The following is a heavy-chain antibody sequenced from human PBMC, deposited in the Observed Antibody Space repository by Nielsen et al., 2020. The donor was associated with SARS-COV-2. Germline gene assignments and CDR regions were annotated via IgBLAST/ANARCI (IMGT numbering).Heavy chain of an antibody. Sequence: GESLKISCAASGFTFSSYAMSWVRQAPGKGLEWVSSISSSSSYIYYADSVKGRFTISRDNAKNSLYLQMNSLRAEDTAVYYCARETRIGDYWGQGTLVTVSS. CDR1: GFTFSSYA. V-gene: IGHV3-21*01. CDR2: ISSSSSYI. J-gene: IGHJ4*02. D-gene: IGHD1-26*01. CDR3: ARETRIGDY.